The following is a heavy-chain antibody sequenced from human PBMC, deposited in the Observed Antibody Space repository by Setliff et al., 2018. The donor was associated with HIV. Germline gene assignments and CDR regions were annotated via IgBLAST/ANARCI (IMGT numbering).Heavy chain of an antibody. D-gene: IGHD3-22*01. CDR2: VSYSGSI. V-gene: IGHV4-59*08. CDR3: ARHGHFYDSSSSDAFDI. CDR1: GGSISTYY. Sequence: SETLSLTCNVSGGSISTYYGSWIRQPPGKGLEWLGYVSYSGSINFNPSLESRLAMSVNMSKNHFSLKLRSVTAADTAVYYCARHGHFYDSSSSDAFDIWGHGTMVTVSS. J-gene: IGHJ3*02.